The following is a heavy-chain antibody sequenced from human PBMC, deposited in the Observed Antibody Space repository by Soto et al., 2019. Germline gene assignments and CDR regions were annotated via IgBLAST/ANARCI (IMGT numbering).Heavy chain of an antibody. CDR3: VKALYGGFTY. CDR1: GFTFSVYA. D-gene: IGHD3-10*01. Sequence: EVRLLESGGGLVQPGGSLRLSCAASGFTFSVYAMSWVRQAPGKGLEWVSGISGSGDSTHYADSVKGRFTVSRDNSKSMLYLQTNSLRAEDTAIYYCVKALYGGFTYGGQGTLVTVSS. V-gene: IGHV3-23*01. J-gene: IGHJ4*02. CDR2: ISGSGDST.